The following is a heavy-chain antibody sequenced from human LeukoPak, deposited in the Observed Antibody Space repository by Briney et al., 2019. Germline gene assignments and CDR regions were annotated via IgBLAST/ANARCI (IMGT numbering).Heavy chain of an antibody. V-gene: IGHV4-39*01. Sequence: SETLSLTCTVSGGSISSSSYYWGWIRQPPGKGLEWIGSIYYSGSTYYNPSLKSLVTISVDTSKNQFSLKLSSVTAADTAVYYCARHVMMGGSYEIDYWGQGTLVTVSS. CDR2: IYYSGST. D-gene: IGHD1-26*01. J-gene: IGHJ4*02. CDR3: ARHVMMGGSYEIDY. CDR1: GGSISSSSYY.